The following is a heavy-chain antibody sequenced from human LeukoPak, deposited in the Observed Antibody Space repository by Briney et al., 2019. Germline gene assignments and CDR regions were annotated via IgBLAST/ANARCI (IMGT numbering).Heavy chain of an antibody. V-gene: IGHV3-11*04. J-gene: IGHJ4*02. CDR1: GFTFSDYY. D-gene: IGHD3-22*01. Sequence: PGGSLRLSCAASGFTFSDYYMSWIRQAPGKGLEWVSYISSSGSTIYYADSVKGRFTISRDNAKNSLYLQMNSLRAEDTAVYYCARGESSYYYDSSGYSGDYWGQGTLVTVSS. CDR2: ISSSGSTI. CDR3: ARGESSYYYDSSGYSGDY.